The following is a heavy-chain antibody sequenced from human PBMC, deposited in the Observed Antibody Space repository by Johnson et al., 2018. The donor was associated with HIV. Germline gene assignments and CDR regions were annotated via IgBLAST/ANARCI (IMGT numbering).Heavy chain of an antibody. CDR3: ARGAAAGSGAFDI. CDR1: GFTFSNAW. V-gene: IGHV3-15*01. Sequence: VQLVESGGGLVKPGGSLRLSCAASGFTFSNAWMSWVRQAPGKGLEWVGRIKSKTDGGTTDYAAPVKGRFTISRDDSKNTLYLQMNSLKTEDTAVYYCARGAAAGSGAFDIWGQGTMVTVSS. CDR2: IKSKTDGGTT. D-gene: IGHD6-13*01. J-gene: IGHJ3*02.